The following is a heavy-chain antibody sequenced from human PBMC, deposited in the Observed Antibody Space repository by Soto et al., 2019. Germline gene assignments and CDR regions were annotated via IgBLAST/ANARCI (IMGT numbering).Heavy chain of an antibody. Sequence: ASVKVSCRASGNTFTSYGISWVRQAPGQGLEWMGWISAYNGNTNYAQKLQGRVTMTTDTSTSTAYMELRSLRSDDTAVYYCAKVPLSRRYFDYWGQGTLVTVSS. CDR2: ISAYNGNT. CDR3: AKVPLSRRYFDY. V-gene: IGHV1-18*01. CDR1: GNTFTSYG. D-gene: IGHD3-16*02. J-gene: IGHJ4*02.